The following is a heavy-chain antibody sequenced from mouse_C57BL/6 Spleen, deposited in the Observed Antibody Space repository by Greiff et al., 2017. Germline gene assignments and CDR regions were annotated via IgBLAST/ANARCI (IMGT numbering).Heavy chain of an antibody. CDR1: GYAFSSSW. CDR3: ARDSNWANAMDY. V-gene: IGHV1-82*01. CDR2: IYPGDGDT. J-gene: IGHJ4*01. D-gene: IGHD4-1*01. Sequence: VQLQQSGPELVKPGASVKISCKASGYAFSSSWMNWVKQRPGKGLEWIGRIYPGDGDTNYNGKFKGKATLTADKSSSTAYMQLSSLTSEDSAVYFCARDSNWANAMDYWGQGTSVTVSS.